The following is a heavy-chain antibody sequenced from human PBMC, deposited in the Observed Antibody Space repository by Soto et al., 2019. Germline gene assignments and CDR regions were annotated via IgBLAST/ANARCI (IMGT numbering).Heavy chain of an antibody. V-gene: IGHV3-11*01. CDR1: GFTFSDYY. D-gene: IGHD4-17*01. CDR2: ISSGGSSI. Sequence: QVQLVESGGGLVKPGGSLRLSCAASGFTFSDYYMSWVRQAPGKGLEWISYISSGGSSIYYADSVKGRFTISRDNTKNSLYLQMNRLRVEDTAVYYCARSVYGSKRTLDYWGQGTLVTVSS. CDR3: ARSVYGSKRTLDY. J-gene: IGHJ4*02.